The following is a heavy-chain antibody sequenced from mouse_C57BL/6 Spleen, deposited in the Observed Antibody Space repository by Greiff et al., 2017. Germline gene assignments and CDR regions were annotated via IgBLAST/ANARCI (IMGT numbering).Heavy chain of an antibody. V-gene: IGHV1-81*01. CDR2: IYPRSGNT. D-gene: IGHD2-5*01. Sequence: QVQLQQSGAELARPGASVKLSCKASGYTFTSYGISWVKQRTGQGLEWIGEIYPRSGNTYYNEKFKGEATLTADKSASTAYMELRSLTSEDSAVYFCSRSGDYSNPDYAMDYWGQGTSVTVSS. J-gene: IGHJ4*01. CDR3: SRSGDYSNPDYAMDY. CDR1: GYTFTSYG.